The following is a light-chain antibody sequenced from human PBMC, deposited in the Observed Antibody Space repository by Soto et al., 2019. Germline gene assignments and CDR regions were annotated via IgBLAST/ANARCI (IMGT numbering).Light chain of an antibody. J-gene: IGLJ1*01. Sequence: QSALTQPRSLSVSPGQSVTISFTGTSSDVGGHNYVSWYQQHPGKAPKLMISSVSKRPSGVPDRFSGSKSGNTASLTISGLQAEDEADYYCCSYAGSYTYVFGTGTKVTVL. CDR1: SSDVGGHNY. CDR3: CSYAGSYTYV. CDR2: SVS. V-gene: IGLV2-11*01.